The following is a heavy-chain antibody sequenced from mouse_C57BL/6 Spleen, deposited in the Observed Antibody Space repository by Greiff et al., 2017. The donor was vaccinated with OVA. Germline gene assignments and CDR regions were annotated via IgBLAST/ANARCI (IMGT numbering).Heavy chain of an antibody. CDR3: ARSETGFDY. D-gene: IGHD4-1*01. CDR1: GYTFTDSY. J-gene: IGHJ2*01. Sequence: VQLQQSGPELVKPGASVKISCKASGYTFTDSYMNWVKQSHGTRLEWIGAINPNNGGTSYNQKVKGKATLTVDKSSNTAYLQLSSLTSEDTASYYCARSETGFDYWGQGTTLTVSS. CDR2: INPNNGGT. V-gene: IGHV1-26*01.